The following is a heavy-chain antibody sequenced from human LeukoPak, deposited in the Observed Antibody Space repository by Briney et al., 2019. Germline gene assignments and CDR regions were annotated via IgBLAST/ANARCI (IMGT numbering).Heavy chain of an antibody. CDR1: GYSITSGYY. CDR2: IYHSGST. J-gene: IGHJ4*02. Sequence: PSETLSLTCAVSGYSITSGYYWGWIRQPPGKGLEWIGSIYHSGSTSYNPSLKSRVTISVDTSKNQFSLKLSSVTAADTAVYYCARGRAARRNKPPRLGDYFDYWGQGTLVTVSS. V-gene: IGHV4-38-2*01. D-gene: IGHD6-6*01. CDR3: ARGRAARRNKPPRLGDYFDY.